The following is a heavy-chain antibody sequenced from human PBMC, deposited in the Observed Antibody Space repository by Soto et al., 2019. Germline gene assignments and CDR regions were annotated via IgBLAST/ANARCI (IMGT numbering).Heavy chain of an antibody. V-gene: IGHV4-61*01. Sequence: SETLSLTCTVSGGSVSSGTYQWSWIRQSPGQGLEWIGYIYYTGSTNYNPSLKSRVTISVDTSKNQYSLMLTSVTGADTALTSCARLQCYDFWCVSVPLDVWGQGTMVTVSS. CDR3: ARLQCYDFWCVSVPLDV. D-gene: IGHD3-3*01. CDR1: GGSVSSGTYQ. J-gene: IGHJ6*02. CDR2: IYYTGST.